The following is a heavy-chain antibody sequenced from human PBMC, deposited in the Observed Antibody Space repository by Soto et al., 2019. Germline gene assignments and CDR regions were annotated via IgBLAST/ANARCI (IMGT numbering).Heavy chain of an antibody. Sequence: PSESLAISCAVSGGTMRSGGDAGSWIRQTPGKGLEWIGYIYHSGSTYYNPSLKSRVTISVDRSKNQFSLKLSSVTAADTAVYYCARVGSRWGPHSIETAFDIWGQGTMVTVSS. CDR3: ARVGSRWGPHSIETAFDI. CDR2: IYHSGST. CDR1: GGTMRSGGDA. J-gene: IGHJ3*02. D-gene: IGHD1-26*01. V-gene: IGHV4-30-2*01.